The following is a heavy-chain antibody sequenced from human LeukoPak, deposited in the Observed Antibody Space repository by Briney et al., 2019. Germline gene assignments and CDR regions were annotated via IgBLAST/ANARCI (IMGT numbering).Heavy chain of an antibody. CDR3: ARHGPSKMVVVVPPPDL. Sequence: SETLSLTCTVSGGSISSNNYYWGWIRQPPGKGLEWIGSINHSGKTFYNPSLRSRVTISVDTSNNQFSLKLRSVTAADTAVFYCARHGPSKMVVVVPPPDLWGQGTLVTVSS. J-gene: IGHJ5*02. D-gene: IGHD2-15*01. CDR2: INHSGKT. CDR1: GGSISSNNYY. V-gene: IGHV4-39*01.